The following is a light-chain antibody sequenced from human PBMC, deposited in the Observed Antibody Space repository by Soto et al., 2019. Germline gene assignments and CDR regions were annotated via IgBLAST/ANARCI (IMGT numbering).Light chain of an antibody. CDR1: SSDVGSYNR. J-gene: IGLJ1*01. Sequence: QSALTQPPSVSGSPGQSVVISCTGTSSDVGSYNRVSWYQQPPGTAPKLMIYDVISRPSGVPDRFSGSKSGNTASLTISGLQPEDEADYYRLSFTNSDTYVFGTGTKLTVL. CDR3: LSFTNSDTYV. CDR2: DVI. V-gene: IGLV2-18*02.